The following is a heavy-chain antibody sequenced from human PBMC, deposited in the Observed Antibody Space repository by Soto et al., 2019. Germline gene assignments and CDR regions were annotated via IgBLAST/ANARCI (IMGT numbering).Heavy chain of an antibody. Sequence: GGSLRLSCAASGFTFSSYGMHWVRQAPGKGLEWVAVISYDGSNKYYADSVKGRFTISRDNSKNTLYLQMNSLRAEDTAVYYCAKDGAHYDFWSGPFYYYYMDVWGKGTTVTVS. J-gene: IGHJ6*03. D-gene: IGHD3-3*01. V-gene: IGHV3-30*18. CDR1: GFTFSSYG. CDR2: ISYDGSNK. CDR3: AKDGAHYDFWSGPFYYYYMDV.